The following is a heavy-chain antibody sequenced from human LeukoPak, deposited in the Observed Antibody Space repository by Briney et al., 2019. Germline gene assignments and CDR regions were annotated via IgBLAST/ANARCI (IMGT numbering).Heavy chain of an antibody. J-gene: IGHJ4*02. CDR3: ARAPGIAVAVYFDY. CDR1: GFTFSSYG. CDR2: ISNEASIQ. V-gene: IGHV3-30*03. Sequence: PGGSLRLSCAASGFTFSSYGMHWVRQAPGEGLEWVAVISNEASIQYYADSVKGRFTISRDNSKNTLYLQMNSLITEDTAVYYCARAPGIAVAVYFDYWGQGTLVTVSS. D-gene: IGHD6-19*01.